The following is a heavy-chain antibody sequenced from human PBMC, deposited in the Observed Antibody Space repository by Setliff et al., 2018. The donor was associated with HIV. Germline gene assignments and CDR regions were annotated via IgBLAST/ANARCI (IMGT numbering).Heavy chain of an antibody. CDR3: ARHSGVASPNWFDP. CDR1: DYSITSGYY. V-gene: IGHV4-38-2*01. D-gene: IGHD3-10*01. J-gene: IGHJ5*02. Sequence: SETLSLTCGISDYSITSGYYWGWIRQPPGKGLEWIGSIYRSGSTYDNPPLQSRVTISVDTSKNQFSLKLSPVTAADTAVYYCARHSGVASPNWFDPWGQGTLVTVSS. CDR2: IYRSGST.